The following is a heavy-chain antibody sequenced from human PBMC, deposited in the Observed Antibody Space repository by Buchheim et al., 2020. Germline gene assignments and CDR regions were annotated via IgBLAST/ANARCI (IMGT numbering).Heavy chain of an antibody. CDR1: GFTFSSYG. V-gene: IGHV3-30*18. J-gene: IGHJ4*02. CDR2: ISYDGSNK. CDR3: AKASIAVVPPDY. Sequence: QVQLVESGGGVVQPGRSLRLSCAASGFTFSSYGMHWVRQAPGKGLEWVAVISYDGSNKYYADSVKGRFTISRDNSKNTPYLQMNSLRADDTAVYYCAKASIAVVPPDYWGQGTL. D-gene: IGHD6-19*01.